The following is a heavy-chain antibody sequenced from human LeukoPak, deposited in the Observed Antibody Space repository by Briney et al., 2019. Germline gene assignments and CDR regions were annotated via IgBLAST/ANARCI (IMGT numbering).Heavy chain of an antibody. CDR1: GGSFSGYY. J-gene: IGHJ4*02. CDR3: ARTQMVRGVMPVDY. V-gene: IGHV4-34*01. Sequence: PSETLSLTCAVYGGSFSGYYWSWIRQPPGKGLEWIGEINHSGSTNYNPSLKSRVTMSVDTSKNQFSLKLSSVTAADTAVYYCARTQMVRGVMPVDYWGQGTLVTVSS. D-gene: IGHD3-10*01. CDR2: INHSGST.